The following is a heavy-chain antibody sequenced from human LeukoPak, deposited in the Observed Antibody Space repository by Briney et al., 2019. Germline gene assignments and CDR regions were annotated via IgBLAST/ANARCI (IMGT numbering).Heavy chain of an antibody. Sequence: GASVNVSCKASGGTFSSYAISWVRQAPGQGLEWMGRIIPILGIANYAQKFQGRVTITTDESTSTAYMELSSLRSEDTAVYYCARDFDCGGDCYPGVAFDIWGQGTMVTVSS. CDR3: ARDFDCGGDCYPGVAFDI. D-gene: IGHD2-21*01. V-gene: IGHV1-69*04. CDR1: GGTFSSYA. J-gene: IGHJ3*02. CDR2: IIPILGIA.